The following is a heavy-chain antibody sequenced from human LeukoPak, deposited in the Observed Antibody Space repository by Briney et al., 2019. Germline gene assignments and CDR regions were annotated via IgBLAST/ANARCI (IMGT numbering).Heavy chain of an antibody. CDR1: GGSISNSSYY. CDR3: ARHAVAGDSSGYSDY. CDR2: IYYSGST. Sequence: SETLSLTCTVSGGSISNSSYYWGWIRQPPGKGLEWIGSIYYSGSTYYNPSLKSRVTISVDTSKNQFSLKLSSVTAADTAVYYCARHAVAGDSSGYSDYWGQGTLVTVSS. J-gene: IGHJ4*02. D-gene: IGHD3-22*01. V-gene: IGHV4-39*01.